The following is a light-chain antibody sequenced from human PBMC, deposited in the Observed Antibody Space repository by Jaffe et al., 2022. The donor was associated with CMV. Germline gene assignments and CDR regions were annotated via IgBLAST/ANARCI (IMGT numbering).Light chain of an antibody. CDR3: QQTYSSPHT. CDR2: AAS. CDR1: QSISNY. Sequence: DIQMTQSPPSLSASMGDRVLIACRASQSISNYLNWYHQKPGKAPNLLIHAASSLQSGVPSRFSGSGSGTDFTLTIASLEPEDFATYYCQQTYSSPHTFGGGTKVEI. V-gene: IGKV1-39*01. J-gene: IGKJ4*01.